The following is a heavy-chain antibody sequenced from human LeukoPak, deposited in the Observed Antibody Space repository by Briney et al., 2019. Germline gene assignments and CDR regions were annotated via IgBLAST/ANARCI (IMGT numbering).Heavy chain of an antibody. D-gene: IGHD6-13*01. J-gene: IGHJ5*02. CDR1: GFXFSTST. CDR3: ASGKLGGSGISS. Sequence: PGGSLRLSCAASGFXFSTSTMHWVRQGPGQGLNWVAVILSDANNKYHADSVKGRFTISRDNSKNTVFLQMDSLRTEDTAVYYCASGKLGGSGISSWGQGILVTVSS. CDR2: ILSDANNK. V-gene: IGHV3-30-3*01.